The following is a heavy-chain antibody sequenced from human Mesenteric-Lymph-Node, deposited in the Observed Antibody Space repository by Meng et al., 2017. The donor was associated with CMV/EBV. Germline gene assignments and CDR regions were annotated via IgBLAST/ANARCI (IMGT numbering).Heavy chain of an antibody. CDR2: IHYSGNT. V-gene: IGHV4-61*08. Sequence: SETLSLTCTVSGGSVSSGDYFWSWIRQYPGKGLEWIGYIHYSGNTHYNPSLKSRVTISVDTSKNQFSLKLSSVTAADTAVYYCARLKEDYGMDVWGQGTTVTVSS. J-gene: IGHJ6*02. CDR1: GGSVSSGDYF. CDR3: ARLKEDYGMDV.